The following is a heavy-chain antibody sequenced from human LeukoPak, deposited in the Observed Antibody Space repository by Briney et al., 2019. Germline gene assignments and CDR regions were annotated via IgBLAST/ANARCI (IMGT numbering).Heavy chain of an antibody. CDR3: ASRYDYSNYIDY. D-gene: IGHD4-11*01. V-gene: IGHV4-39*01. J-gene: IGHJ4*02. CDR2: IYYSGSS. CDR1: GGSISSSSYY. Sequence: SETLSLTCTVSGGSISSSSYYWGWIRQPPGKGLEWIGYIYYSGSSNYNPSLKSRVTISVDTSKNQFSLKLSSVTAADTAVYFCASRYDYSNYIDYWGQGTLVTVSS.